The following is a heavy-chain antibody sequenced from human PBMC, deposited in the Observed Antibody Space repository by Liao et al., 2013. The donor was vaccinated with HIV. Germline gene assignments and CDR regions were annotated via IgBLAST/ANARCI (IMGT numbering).Heavy chain of an antibody. CDR2: INTSGNT. J-gene: IGHJ5*02. V-gene: IGHV4-61*02. CDR1: VDSISSGNYY. CDR3: ARELSGPRLPNWFDP. D-gene: IGHD2-15*01. Sequence: QVQLQESGPRLVKPSQTLSLTCTVSVDSISSGNYYWSWIRQPAGKGLEWLGRINTSGNTDYNPSLKSRVTISVDTSKNQFSLKFSAATAADTAVYFCARELSGPRLPNWFDPWGQGTLVTVSS.